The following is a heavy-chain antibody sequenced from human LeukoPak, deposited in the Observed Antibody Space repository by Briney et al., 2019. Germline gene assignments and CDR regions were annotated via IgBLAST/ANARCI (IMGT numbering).Heavy chain of an antibody. Sequence: GASVTVSCKASGYTFTGYYMHWVRQAPGQGLEWMGWINPKSGGTNYAQKFQGRVTMTRDTSIHTAYMELSRLRSDDTAVYYCAREEYGFDPWGQGTLVTVSS. J-gene: IGHJ5*02. V-gene: IGHV1-2*02. D-gene: IGHD2-2*01. CDR1: GYTFTGYY. CDR3: AREEYGFDP. CDR2: INPKSGGT.